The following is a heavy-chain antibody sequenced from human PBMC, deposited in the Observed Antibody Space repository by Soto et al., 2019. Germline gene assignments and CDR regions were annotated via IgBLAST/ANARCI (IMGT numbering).Heavy chain of an antibody. J-gene: IGHJ6*02. V-gene: IGHV1-46*01. Sequence: QVQLVQSGAEVKKPGASVKVSCKASGYTFTSYYMHWVRQAPGQGLEWMGIINPSGGSTTYAQKVQGRVTMTRDTSTSTVYMELSSLRSEDTAVYYCARVSIAALPGMDVWGQGTTVTVSS. CDR3: ARVSIAALPGMDV. D-gene: IGHD6-6*01. CDR1: GYTFTSYY. CDR2: INPSGGST.